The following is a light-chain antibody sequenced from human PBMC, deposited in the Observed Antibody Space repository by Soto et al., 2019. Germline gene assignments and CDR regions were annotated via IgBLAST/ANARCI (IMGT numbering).Light chain of an antibody. CDR2: DVS. V-gene: IGLV2-8*01. Sequence: QSVLTQPPSASGSPGQSVTISCTGTGSDVGGYNYVSWYQQHPGKAPKLVIFDVSRRPSGVPDRFSGSKSGNTASLTVSGLQAEDEAEYYCGSFAASNNLLFGRGTKLTVL. J-gene: IGLJ2*01. CDR3: GSFAASNNLL. CDR1: GSDVGGYNY.